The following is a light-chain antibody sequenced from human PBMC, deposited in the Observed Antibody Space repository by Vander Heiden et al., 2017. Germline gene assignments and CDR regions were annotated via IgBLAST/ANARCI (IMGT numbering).Light chain of an antibody. V-gene: IGKV1-27*01. CDR1: HGIANF. J-gene: IGKJ1*01. Sequence: IQMTQPPSSLSASVGDRVTITCRTSHGIANFLAWYQQKPGRAPKLLVYGGYRLQSGVPSRFSGSETGTEFTLTISSLQPEDVAIYYCLKYDSAPRTFGQGTRVDLK. CDR2: GGY. CDR3: LKYDSAPRT.